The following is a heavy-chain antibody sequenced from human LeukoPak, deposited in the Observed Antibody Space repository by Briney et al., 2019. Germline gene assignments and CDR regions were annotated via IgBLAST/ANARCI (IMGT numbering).Heavy chain of an antibody. CDR1: GFTFSSHW. CDR3: AKGLRYEIDY. J-gene: IGHJ4*02. Sequence: PGGSLRLSCAASGFTFSSHWMSWVRQAPGKGLEWVANIKKDGSEKYYVDAVKGRFTISRDNAKTSLYLQMNSLRAEDTAVYYCAKGLRYEIDYWGQGTLVTVSS. D-gene: IGHD5-12*01. V-gene: IGHV3-7*01. CDR2: IKKDGSEK.